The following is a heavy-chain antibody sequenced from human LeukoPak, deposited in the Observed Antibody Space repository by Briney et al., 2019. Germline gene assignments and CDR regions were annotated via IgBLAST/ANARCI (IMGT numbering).Heavy chain of an antibody. J-gene: IGHJ6*02. V-gene: IGHV1-8*01. CDR2: MNPNSGNT. CDR3: ARGGIAAAGFYYYGMDV. D-gene: IGHD6-13*01. Sequence: ASVKVSCKASGYTFTSYDINWVRQATGQGLEWMGWMNPNSGNTGYVQKFQGRVTMTRNTSISTAYMELSSLRSEDTAVYYCARGGIAAAGFYYYGMDVWGQGTTVTVSS. CDR1: GYTFTSYD.